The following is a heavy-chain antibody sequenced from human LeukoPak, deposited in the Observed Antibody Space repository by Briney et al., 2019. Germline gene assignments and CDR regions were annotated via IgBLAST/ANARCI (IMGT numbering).Heavy chain of an antibody. CDR2: IFSSGST. Sequence: PSETLSLTCTVSGGSISSYDWSWIRQPPGKGLEWIGNIFSSGSTNYNPSLKSRVTISVDTSKNQFSLKLSSVTAADTAVYYCARGYCSGGSCYSYYYYNYMDVWGKGTTVTVSS. V-gene: IGHV4-59*12. D-gene: IGHD2-15*01. CDR3: ARGYCSGGSCYSYYYYNYMDV. J-gene: IGHJ6*03. CDR1: GGSISSYD.